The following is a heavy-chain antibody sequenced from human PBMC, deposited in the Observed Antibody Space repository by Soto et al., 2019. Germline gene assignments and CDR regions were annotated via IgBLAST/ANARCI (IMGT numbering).Heavy chain of an antibody. Sequence: SETLSLTCTVSGDAIYIGGYYWTWIRQHPGKGLEWIGYIYHTGKTYYNPSLESRVTMSVDTSKNQFSLKLASVTAADTAVYYCAREGSSTANWIDPRGQGNLVTVSS. J-gene: IGHJ5*02. CDR2: IYHTGKT. CDR1: GDAIYIGGYY. V-gene: IGHV4-31*03. CDR3: AREGSSTANWIDP. D-gene: IGHD2-2*01.